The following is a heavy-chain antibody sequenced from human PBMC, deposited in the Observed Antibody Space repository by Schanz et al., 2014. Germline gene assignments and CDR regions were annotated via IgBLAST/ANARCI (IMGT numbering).Heavy chain of an antibody. CDR3: ARDKGGYYPFDY. CDR1: GFTFSSSG. Sequence: VQLVESGGGVVQPGKSLRLSCAASGFTFSSSGMHWVRQAPGKGLEWVANINQDGSDKSYVDSVKGRFTISRDNAKNSLYLQMNSLRAEDTAVYYCARDKGGYYPFDYWGQGSLVTVSS. D-gene: IGHD3-22*01. V-gene: IGHV3-7*01. CDR2: INQDGSDK. J-gene: IGHJ4*02.